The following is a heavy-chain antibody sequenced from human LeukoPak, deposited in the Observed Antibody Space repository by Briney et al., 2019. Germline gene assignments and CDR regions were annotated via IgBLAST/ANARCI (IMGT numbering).Heavy chain of an antibody. CDR1: GFTFASYD. CDR2: ISSSGSTI. D-gene: IGHD2-8*01. V-gene: IGHV3-48*03. J-gene: IGHJ4*02. CDR3: ARGGYCADGVCDLDY. Sequence: PGGSLRLSCAASGFTFASYDMNWVRQAPGKGLEWVSYISSSGSTIYYAGSVKGRFTISRDNAKTSLYLQMSSLRAEDTAVYYCARGGYCADGVCDLDYWGQGTLVTVSS.